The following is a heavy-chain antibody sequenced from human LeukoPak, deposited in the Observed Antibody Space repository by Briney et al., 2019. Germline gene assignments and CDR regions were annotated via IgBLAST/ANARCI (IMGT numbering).Heavy chain of an antibody. CDR2: IYHSGST. CDR3: ARGGGGNIVVVPAAIQALDY. CDR1: GYSISSGYY. J-gene: IGHJ4*02. Sequence: PSETLSLTCTVSGYSISSGYYWGWIRQPPGKGLEWIGSIYHSGSTYYNPSLKSRVTISVDTSKNQFSLKLSSVTAADTAVYYCARGGGGNIVVVPAAIQALDYWGQGTLVTVSS. D-gene: IGHD2-2*02. V-gene: IGHV4-38-2*02.